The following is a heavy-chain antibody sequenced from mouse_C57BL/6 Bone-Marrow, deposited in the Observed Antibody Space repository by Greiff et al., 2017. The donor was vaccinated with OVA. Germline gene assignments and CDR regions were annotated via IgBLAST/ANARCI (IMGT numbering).Heavy chain of an antibody. J-gene: IGHJ2*01. CDR1: GYTFTSYW. CDR3: ARSGAVVFDY. Sequence: QVQLKQPGAELVMPGASVKLSCKASGYTFTSYWMHWVKQRPGQGLEWIGEIDPSDSYTNYNQKFKGKSTLTVDKSSSTAYMQLSSLTSEDSAVYYWARSGAVVFDYWGQGTTLTFSS. CDR2: IDPSDSYT. V-gene: IGHV1-69*01. D-gene: IGHD1-1*01.